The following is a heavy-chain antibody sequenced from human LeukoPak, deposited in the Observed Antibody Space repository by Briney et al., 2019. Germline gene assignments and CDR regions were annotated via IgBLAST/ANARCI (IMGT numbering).Heavy chain of an antibody. CDR2: IYTSGST. D-gene: IGHD6-13*01. J-gene: IGHJ6*03. Sequence: PSETLSLTCTVSGGSISSYYWSWIRQPAGKGLEWIGRIYTSGSTNYNSSLKSRVTMSVDTSKNQFSLKLSSVTAADTAVYYCASTRPPYSSSWYYYYYYMDVWGKGTTVTVSS. V-gene: IGHV4-4*07. CDR1: GGSISSYY. CDR3: ASTRPPYSSSWYYYYYYMDV.